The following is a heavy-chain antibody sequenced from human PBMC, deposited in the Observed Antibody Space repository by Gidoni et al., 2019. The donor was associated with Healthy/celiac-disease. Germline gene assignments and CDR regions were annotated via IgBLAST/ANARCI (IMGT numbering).Heavy chain of an antibody. D-gene: IGHD6-19*01. CDR2: INPNSGGT. J-gene: IGHJ3*02. Sequence: QVQLVQSGAEVKKPGASVKVSCKASGYTFPASHMHWVRQAPGQGLEWMGWINPNSGGTNYAQKFQGLVTMTRDTSISTAYMELSRLRSDDTAVYYCARERDRIAVAGTNAFDIWGQGTMVTVSS. V-gene: IGHV1-2*04. CDR1: GYTFPASH. CDR3: ARERDRIAVAGTNAFDI.